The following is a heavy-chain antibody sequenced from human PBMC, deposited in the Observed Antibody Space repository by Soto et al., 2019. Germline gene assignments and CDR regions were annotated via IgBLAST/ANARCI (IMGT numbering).Heavy chain of an antibody. CDR1: GYTFTSYA. J-gene: IGHJ6*02. CDR3: ARELNVHYYYYGMDV. V-gene: IGHV1-3*01. Sequence: GASVKVSCKASGYTFTSYAMHWVRQAPGQRLEWMGWINAGNGNTKYSQKFQGRVTITRDTSASTAYMELSSLRSEDTAVYYCARELNVHYYYYGMDVWGQGTTVTVSS. CDR2: INAGNGNT.